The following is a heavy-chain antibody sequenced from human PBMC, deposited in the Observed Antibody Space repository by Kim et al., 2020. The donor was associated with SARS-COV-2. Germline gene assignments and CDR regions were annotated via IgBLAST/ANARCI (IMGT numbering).Heavy chain of an antibody. CDR1: GGSISSGGYY. V-gene: IGHV4-31*03. CDR3: ARVLGVRGVIITRYYFDY. CDR2: IYYSGST. Sequence: SETLSLTCTVSGGSISSGGYYWSWIRQHPGKGLEWIGYIYYSGSTYYNPSLKSRVTISVDTSKNQFSLKLSSVTAADTAVYYCARVLGVRGVIITRYYFDYWGQGTLVTVSS. J-gene: IGHJ4*02. D-gene: IGHD3-10*01.